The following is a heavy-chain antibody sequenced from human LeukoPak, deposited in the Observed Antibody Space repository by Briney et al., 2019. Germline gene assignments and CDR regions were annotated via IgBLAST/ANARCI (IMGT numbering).Heavy chain of an antibody. CDR2: MNPNSGNT. V-gene: IGHV1-8*01. J-gene: IGHJ4*02. D-gene: IGHD2-21*02. Sequence: ASVKVSCKASGYTFTSYDINWVRQATGQGLEWMGWMNPNSGNTGYAPKFEGRVTMTRNTSISTAYMELSSLRSEDTAVFYCARVPRRLYCGGDCYPEYWGQGTLVTVSS. CDR1: GYTFTSYD. CDR3: ARVPRRLYCGGDCYPEY.